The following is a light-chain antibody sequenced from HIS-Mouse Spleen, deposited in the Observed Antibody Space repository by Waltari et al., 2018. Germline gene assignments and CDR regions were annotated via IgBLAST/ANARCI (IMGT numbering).Light chain of an antibody. CDR1: SSDVGSYNL. CDR3: CSYAGSSPYVV. J-gene: IGLJ2*01. CDR2: EGS. Sequence: ISCTGTSSDVGSYNLVSWYQQHPGKAPKLMIYEGSKRPSGVSNRFSGSKSGNTASLTISGLQAEDEADFYCCSYAGSSPYVVFGGGTKLTVL. V-gene: IGLV2-23*01.